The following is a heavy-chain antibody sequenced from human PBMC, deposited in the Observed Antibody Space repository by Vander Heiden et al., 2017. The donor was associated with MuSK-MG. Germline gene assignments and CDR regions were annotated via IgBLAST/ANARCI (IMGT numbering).Heavy chain of an antibody. J-gene: IGHJ4*02. CDR2: IYYSGST. D-gene: IGHD3-22*01. V-gene: IGHV4-39*07. Sequence: QLQLQESGPGLVKPSETLSLTCTVSGGSISSSSYYWGWIRQPPGKVLEGIGSIYYSGSTYYNPSLKRRVTISVDTSKNQCALKLSSVTAAETAVYYCAIASYDYDSSGYPFDYWGQGTMVTVYS. CDR3: AIASYDYDSSGYPFDY. CDR1: GGSISSSSYY.